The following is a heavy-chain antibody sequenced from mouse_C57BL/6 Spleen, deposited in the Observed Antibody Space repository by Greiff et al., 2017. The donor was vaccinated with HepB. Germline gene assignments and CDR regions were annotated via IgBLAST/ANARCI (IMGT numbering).Heavy chain of an antibody. CDR2: FTMYSDAT. Sequence: LKESGAELVRPGSSVKLSCKDSYFAFMASAMHWVKQRPGHGLEWIGSFTMYSDATEYSENFKGKATLTANTSSSTAYMELSSLTSEDSAVYYCAYGRYGSLHYYAMDYWGQGTSVTVSS. J-gene: IGHJ4*01. D-gene: IGHD1-1*01. CDR1: YFAFMASA. CDR3: AYGRYGSLHYYAMDY. V-gene: IGHV1-49*01.